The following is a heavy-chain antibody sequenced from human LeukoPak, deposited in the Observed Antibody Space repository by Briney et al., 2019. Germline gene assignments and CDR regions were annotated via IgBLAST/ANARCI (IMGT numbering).Heavy chain of an antibody. V-gene: IGHV3-48*01. J-gene: IGHJ5*02. CDR1: GFTFSSYS. CDR3: AKDLPRLRYFDWSSLNFNWFDP. D-gene: IGHD3-9*01. CDR2: ISSSSSTI. Sequence: PGGSLRLSCAASGFTFSSYSMNWVRQAPGKGLEWVSYISSSSSTIYYADSVKGRFTISRGNSKNTLYLQMNSLRAEDTAVYYCAKDLPRLRYFDWSSLNFNWFDPWGQGTLVTVSS.